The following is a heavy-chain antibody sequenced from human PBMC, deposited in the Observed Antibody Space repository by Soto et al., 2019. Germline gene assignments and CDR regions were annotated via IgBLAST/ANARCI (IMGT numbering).Heavy chain of an antibody. Sequence: EVQLVESGGGLVKPGGSLRLPCAGSGFTFSPYSMNGVRQAPGQGLEWVSLITSSSTYIYYADSVKGRYTISRDNAKNSLYLQMNSLRAEDTAVYYCARGRQSYYMDVWGKGTTVTVSS. V-gene: IGHV3-21*01. D-gene: IGHD4-4*01. CDR3: ARGRQSYYMDV. CDR2: ITSSSTYI. CDR1: GFTFSPYS. J-gene: IGHJ6*03.